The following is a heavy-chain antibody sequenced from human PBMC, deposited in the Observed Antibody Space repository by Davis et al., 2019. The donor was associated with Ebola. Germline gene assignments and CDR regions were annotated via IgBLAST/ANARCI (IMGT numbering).Heavy chain of an antibody. Sequence: GESLKISCAASGFTFSSYGMHWVRQAPGKGLAWVAVISYDGSNKYYADSVKGRFTISRDNSKNTLYLQMNSLRAEDTAVYYCAKDLRRRTMIVVVYYYYGMDVWGQGTTVTVSS. CDR3: AKDLRRRTMIVVVYYYYGMDV. CDR2: ISYDGSNK. D-gene: IGHD3-22*01. V-gene: IGHV3-30*18. CDR1: GFTFSSYG. J-gene: IGHJ6*02.